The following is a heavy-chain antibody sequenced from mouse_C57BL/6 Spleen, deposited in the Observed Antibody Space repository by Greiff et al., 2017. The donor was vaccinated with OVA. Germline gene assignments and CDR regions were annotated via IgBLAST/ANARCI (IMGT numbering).Heavy chain of an antibody. Sequence: QVQLQQPGAELVKPGASVKMSCKASGYTFTSYWITWVKQRPGQGLEWIGDIYPGSGSTNYNEKFKSKATLTVDTSSSTAYMQLSSLTSEDSAVYYCAREGHYYGSSYFDYWGKGTTLTVSS. CDR3: AREGHYYGSSYFDY. CDR2: IYPGSGST. CDR1: GYTFTSYW. V-gene: IGHV1-55*01. D-gene: IGHD1-1*01. J-gene: IGHJ2*01.